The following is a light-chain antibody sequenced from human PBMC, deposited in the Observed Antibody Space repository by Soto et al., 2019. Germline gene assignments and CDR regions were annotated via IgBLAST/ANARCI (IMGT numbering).Light chain of an antibody. J-gene: IGKJ1*01. CDR3: QQYSDWPPWR. Sequence: EILMTQSPATLSVSPGERATLSCRASQSVGSSLAWYQQKPGQAPRLLIYGASTRATGIPARFSGSASGTEFTLSISSLQSEDFAVYYCQQYSDWPPWRFGQGTKVDIK. V-gene: IGKV3-15*01. CDR2: GAS. CDR1: QSVGSS.